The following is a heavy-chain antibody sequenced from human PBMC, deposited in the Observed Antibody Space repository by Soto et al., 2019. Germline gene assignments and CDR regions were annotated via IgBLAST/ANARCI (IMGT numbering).Heavy chain of an antibody. CDR3: ARGGRSIAAAGRPYYYYYYGMDV. Sequence: QVQLQQWGAGLLKPSETLSLTCAVYGGSFSGYYWSWIRQPPGKGLEWIGEINHSGSTNYNPSLKSRVTISVDTSKNQFSLKLSCVTAADTAVYYCARGGRSIAAAGRPYYYYYYGMDVWGQGTTVTVSS. V-gene: IGHV4-34*01. D-gene: IGHD6-13*01. CDR2: INHSGST. CDR1: GGSFSGYY. J-gene: IGHJ6*02.